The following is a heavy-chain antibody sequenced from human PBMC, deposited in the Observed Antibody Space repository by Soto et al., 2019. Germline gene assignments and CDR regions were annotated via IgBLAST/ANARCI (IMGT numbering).Heavy chain of an antibody. CDR1: GGSISSYY. D-gene: IGHD4-17*01. Sequence: QVQLQESGPGLVKPSETLSLTCTVSGGSISSYYWSWIRQPPGKGLEWIGYIYYSGSTNYNPSLMSRVSLSVDTSKLQFPPTLSYVTATYMCVNYCARVQRDSGGSYTSDTWGEGTMVTVSS. J-gene: IGHJ3*02. V-gene: IGHV4-59*01. CDR2: IYYSGST. CDR3: ARVQRDSGGSYTSDT.